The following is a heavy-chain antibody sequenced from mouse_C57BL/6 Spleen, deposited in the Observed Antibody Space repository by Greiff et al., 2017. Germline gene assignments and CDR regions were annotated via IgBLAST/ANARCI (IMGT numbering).Heavy chain of an antibody. Sequence: EVQGVESGPGMVKPSQSLSLTCTVTGYSITSGYDWHWIRHFPGNKLEWMGYISYSGSTNYNPSLKSRISITHDTSKNHFFLKLNSVTTEDTATYYCARTSSSYAMDYWGQGTSVTVSS. V-gene: IGHV3-1*01. CDR3: ARTSSSYAMDY. J-gene: IGHJ4*01. D-gene: IGHD1-1*01. CDR1: GYSITSGYD. CDR2: ISYSGST.